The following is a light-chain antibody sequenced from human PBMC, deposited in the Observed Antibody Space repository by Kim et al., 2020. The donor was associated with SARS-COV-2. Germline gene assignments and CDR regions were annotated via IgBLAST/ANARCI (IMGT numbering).Light chain of an antibody. Sequence: GQRVTISCSGSSANIGNNDVHWYQQCPGMAPKLLICRNYQRPSGVPDRFSATKSGTSASLAISGPRSEDEAEYYCATWDDSLSGLVFGGGTKVTVL. CDR2: RNY. CDR3: ATWDDSLSGLV. J-gene: IGLJ3*02. CDR1: SANIGNND. V-gene: IGLV1-47*01.